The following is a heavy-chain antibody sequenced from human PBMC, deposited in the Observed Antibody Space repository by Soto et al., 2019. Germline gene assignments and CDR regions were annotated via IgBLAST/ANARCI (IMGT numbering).Heavy chain of an antibody. Sequence: EVQLVESGGGLVQPGGSLRDSCAAAGFSFSDYWMTWVRKVPGKGLEWVANIKQDGSEKYYADSVKGRFTIFRDNAKSSLYVQLNSLRAEDTAVYYCARSRAGRTAASYYDYMDVWGKGPTVTVSS. CDR2: IKQDGSEK. D-gene: IGHD2-2*01. V-gene: IGHV3-7*01. CDR3: ARSRAGRTAASYYDYMDV. CDR1: GFSFSDYW. J-gene: IGHJ6*03.